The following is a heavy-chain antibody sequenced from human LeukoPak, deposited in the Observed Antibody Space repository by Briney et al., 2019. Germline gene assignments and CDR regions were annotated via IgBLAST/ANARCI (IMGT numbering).Heavy chain of an antibody. V-gene: IGHV3-74*01. CDR2: INSDGIST. CDR3: ARDGNYYDSSGPADY. Sequence: PGRSLRLSCAASRFTFSRYWMHWVRQAPGKGLVCVSRINSDGISTSYADSVKGRFTISRDNAKNTLYLQMNSLRAEDTAVYYCARDGNYYDSSGPADYWGQGTLVTVSS. CDR1: RFTFSRYW. D-gene: IGHD3-22*01. J-gene: IGHJ4*02.